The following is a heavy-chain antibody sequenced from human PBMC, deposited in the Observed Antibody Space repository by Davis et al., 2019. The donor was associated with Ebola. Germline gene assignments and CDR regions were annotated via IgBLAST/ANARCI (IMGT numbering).Heavy chain of an antibody. CDR2: INPSSGGT. D-gene: IGHD3-10*01. Sequence: SVTVSCKASGYTFTGYYMHWVRQAPGQGLEWLGRINPSSGGTNYAQKFQGRVTMTRDTSISTAYMELSRLRSDDTAVYYCATLWFGELLGMDVWGKGTTVTVSS. CDR1: GYTFTGYY. V-gene: IGHV1-2*06. J-gene: IGHJ6*04. CDR3: ATLWFGELLGMDV.